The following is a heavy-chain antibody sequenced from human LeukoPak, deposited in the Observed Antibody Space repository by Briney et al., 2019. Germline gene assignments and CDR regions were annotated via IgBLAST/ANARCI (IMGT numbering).Heavy chain of an antibody. CDR3: ARERYNWNYAFDY. J-gene: IGHJ4*02. CDR1: GFTFSSYS. V-gene: IGHV3-21*01. Sequence: PGGSLRLSCAASGFTFSSYSMNWVRQAPGKGLEWVSPISSSSGYIYYADSVKGRFTISRDNAKNSLYLHLNSLRAEDTAVYYCARERYNWNYAFDYWGQGTLVTVSS. CDR2: ISSSSGYI. D-gene: IGHD1-7*01.